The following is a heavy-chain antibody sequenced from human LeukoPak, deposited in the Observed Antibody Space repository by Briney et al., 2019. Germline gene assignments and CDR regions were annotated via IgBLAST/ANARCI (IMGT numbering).Heavy chain of an antibody. CDR3: AKISVQLWLRDWVDY. Sequence: PGGSLRLSCAASGFTFSSYGMHWVRQAPGKGLEWVAVISYDGSNKYYADSVKGRFTISRDNSKNTLYLQMNSLRAEDTAVYYCAKISVQLWLRDWVDYWGQGTLVTVSS. D-gene: IGHD5-18*01. V-gene: IGHV3-30*18. J-gene: IGHJ4*02. CDR2: ISYDGSNK. CDR1: GFTFSSYG.